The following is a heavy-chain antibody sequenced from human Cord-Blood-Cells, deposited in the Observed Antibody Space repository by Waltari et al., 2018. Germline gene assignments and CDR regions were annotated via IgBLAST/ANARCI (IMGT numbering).Heavy chain of an antibody. CDR1: GFTFRSSA. J-gene: IGHJ4*02. Sequence: QVQLVESGGGVVQPGRSLRLSCAASGFTFRSSAIHWVRQAPGKGLEWVAVISYDGSNKYYADSVKGRFTIYRDNSKNTLYLQMNSLRAEDTAVYYCARVKGSPFDYWGQGTLVTVSS. CDR3: ARVKGSPFDY. D-gene: IGHD1-26*01. V-gene: IGHV3-30-3*01. CDR2: ISYDGSNK.